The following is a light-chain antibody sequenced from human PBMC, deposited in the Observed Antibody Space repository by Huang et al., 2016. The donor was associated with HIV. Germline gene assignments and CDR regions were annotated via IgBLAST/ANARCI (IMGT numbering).Light chain of an antibody. Sequence: EVLMTQSPDILSVSPGDRATFSCRVSQNVGSNLAWYQQRPGQAPRLLMYAASTRATGVPARFSGGGSGTEFTLTISRLQSEDFATYYCQQYNTWPPWAFGQGTTVEI. CDR1: QNVGSN. J-gene: IGKJ1*01. CDR2: AAS. V-gene: IGKV3-15*01. CDR3: QQYNTWPPWA.